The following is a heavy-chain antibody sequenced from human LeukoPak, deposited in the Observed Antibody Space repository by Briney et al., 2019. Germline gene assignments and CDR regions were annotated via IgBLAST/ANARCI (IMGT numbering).Heavy chain of an antibody. CDR3: ARNGVSDYYYYMDV. J-gene: IGHJ6*03. Sequence: ASVKVSCKASGYTFTGYYMHWVRQAPGQGLEWMGWINPNSGGTNYAQKFQGRVTMTRDTSISTAYMELSRLRSDDTAVYYCARNGVSDYYYYMDVWGKGTTVTISS. D-gene: IGHD3-10*01. CDR2: INPNSGGT. V-gene: IGHV1-2*02. CDR1: GYTFTGYY.